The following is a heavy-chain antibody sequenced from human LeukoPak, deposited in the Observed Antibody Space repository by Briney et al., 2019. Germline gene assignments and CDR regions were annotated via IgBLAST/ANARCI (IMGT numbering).Heavy chain of an antibody. J-gene: IGHJ4*02. CDR1: GFTFGDYA. D-gene: IGHD2-21*02. V-gene: IGHV3-49*04. CDR3: TRPYCGGDCYWGRPHYYFDY. Sequence: HPGRSLRLSCTASGFTFGDYAMSWVRQAPGKGLEWVGFIRSKAYGGTTEYAASVKGRFTISRDDSKSIAYLQMNSLKTEDTAVYYCTRPYCGGDCYWGRPHYYFDYWGQGTLVTVSS. CDR2: IRSKAYGGTT.